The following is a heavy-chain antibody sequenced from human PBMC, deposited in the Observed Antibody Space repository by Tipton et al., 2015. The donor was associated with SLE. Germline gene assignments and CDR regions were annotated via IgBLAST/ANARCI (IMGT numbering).Heavy chain of an antibody. CDR1: GGSISSSSYY. CDR2: IYYSGST. CDR3: ARGVRGTYYYYYYYMDV. J-gene: IGHJ6*03. D-gene: IGHD3-10*01. V-gene: IGHV4-39*07. Sequence: TLSLTCTVSGGSISSSSYYWGWIRQPPGKGLEWIGSIYYSGSTYYNPSLKSRVTISVDTSKNQFSLKLSSVTAADTAVYYCARGVRGTYYYYYYYMDVWGKGTTVTASS.